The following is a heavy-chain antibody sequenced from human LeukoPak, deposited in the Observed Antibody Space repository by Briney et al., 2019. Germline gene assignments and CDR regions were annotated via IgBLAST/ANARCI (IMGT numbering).Heavy chain of an antibody. CDR3: ARDVRYCSGGSCSS. D-gene: IGHD2-15*01. CDR2: IYNSGGT. CDR1: GFTVSSNY. V-gene: IGHV3-53*01. Sequence: GGSLRLSCAAYGFTVSSNYMSWVRQAPGKGLEWVSVIYNSGGTYYADSVKGRFTISRDNSKNTLYLQMNSLRAEDTAVYYCARDVRYCSGGSCSSWGPGTLVTVSS. J-gene: IGHJ4*02.